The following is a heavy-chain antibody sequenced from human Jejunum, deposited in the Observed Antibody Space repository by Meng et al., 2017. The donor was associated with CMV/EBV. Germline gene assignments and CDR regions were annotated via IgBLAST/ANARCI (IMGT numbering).Heavy chain of an antibody. CDR1: GVIFGDYA. D-gene: IGHD3-16*01. J-gene: IGHJ4*02. CDR2: IRRNDYGGTT. Sequence: SGVIFGDYAMSWVRQAPGKGLEWVGFIRRNDYGGTTEYAASVKGRFTISRDNSKNTLYLQMNNLRADDTGIYYCVVGHDSRKVAYWGQGTLVTVSS. V-gene: IGHV3-49*04. CDR3: VVGHDSRKVAY.